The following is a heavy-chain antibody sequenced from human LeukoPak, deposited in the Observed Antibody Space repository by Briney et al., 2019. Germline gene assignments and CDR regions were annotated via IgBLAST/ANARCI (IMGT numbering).Heavy chain of an antibody. Sequence: SETLSLTCTVSGASISSNYWSWVRQPAGKGLEWIGRIQTSGSTKYNPSLKSRVTISVDTSNNQFSLNLTSVTAADTAFYYCARENVTTIAGRSLDYWGQGTLVTVSS. CDR1: GASISSNY. J-gene: IGHJ4*02. CDR2: IQTSGST. D-gene: IGHD6-6*01. V-gene: IGHV4-4*07. CDR3: ARENVTTIAGRSLDY.